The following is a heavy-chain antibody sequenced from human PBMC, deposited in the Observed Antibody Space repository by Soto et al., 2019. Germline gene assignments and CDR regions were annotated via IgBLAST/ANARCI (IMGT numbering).Heavy chain of an antibody. CDR3: ARASYDILTGKNAFDI. CDR2: IYYSGTT. Sequence: QVQLQESGPGLVKPPQTLSLTCTVSGGSISTGGYYWSWIRQHPGKGLEWIGYIYYSGTTHYNPSLRSRLTISIDTSKNQFSLRLSSVAASDTAVYYGARASYDILTGKNAFDIWGPGRMVTVSS. CDR1: GGSISTGGYY. V-gene: IGHV4-31*03. D-gene: IGHD3-9*01. J-gene: IGHJ3*02.